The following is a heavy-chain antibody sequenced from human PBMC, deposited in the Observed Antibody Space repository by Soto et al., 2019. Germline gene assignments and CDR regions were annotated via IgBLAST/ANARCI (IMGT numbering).Heavy chain of an antibody. V-gene: IGHV1-69*12. D-gene: IGHD4-17*01. J-gene: IGHJ4*02. CDR1: GGTFSSYA. CDR2: IIPIFGTA. Sequence: QVQLVQSGAGVKKPGPSVKLSCKASGGTFSSYAISWVRQAPGQGLEWMGGIIPIFGTANYAQKLQGRVTITADDSTSTDYMELSSLRSEDTAVYYCARDAHYGEYAYWGQGNLGTVSS. CDR3: ARDAHYGEYAY.